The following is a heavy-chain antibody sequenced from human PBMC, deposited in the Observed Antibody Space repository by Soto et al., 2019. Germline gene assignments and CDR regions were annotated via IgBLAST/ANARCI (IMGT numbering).Heavy chain of an antibody. V-gene: IGHV3-74*01. D-gene: IGHD2-15*01. CDR2: INSDGSST. Sequence: EVQLVESGGGLVQPGGSLRLSCAASGFTFSSYWMHWVRQAPGKGLVWVSRINSDGSSTSYADSVKGRFTISRDNAKNTMYLQMNSLRAEDTAVDYCARNPLVAATPYYYYYGMDVWGQGTTVTVSS. CDR1: GFTFSSYW. J-gene: IGHJ6*02. CDR3: ARNPLVAATPYYYYYGMDV.